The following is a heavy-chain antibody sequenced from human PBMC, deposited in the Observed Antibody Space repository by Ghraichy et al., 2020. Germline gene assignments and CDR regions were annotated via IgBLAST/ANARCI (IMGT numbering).Heavy chain of an antibody. CDR1: GGSISSSSYY. CDR2: IYYSGST. Sequence: SETLSLTCTVSGGSISSSSYYWGWIRQPPGKGLEWIGSIYYSGSTYYNPSLKSRVTISVDTSKNQFSLKLSSVTAADTAVYYCARHLYPGVEFGELLYLFDYWGQGTLVTVSS. D-gene: IGHD3-10*01. CDR3: ARHLYPGVEFGELLYLFDY. V-gene: IGHV4-39*01. J-gene: IGHJ4*02.